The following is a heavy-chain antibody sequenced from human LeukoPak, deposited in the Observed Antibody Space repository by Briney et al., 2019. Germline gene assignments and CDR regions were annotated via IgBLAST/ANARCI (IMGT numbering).Heavy chain of an antibody. CDR2: ITRVSTYT. J-gene: IGHJ3*02. Sequence: GSLRLSCAASGFTFIDFAMNCVRQAPGKGLEWVSSITRVSTYTYYSESVQGRFTISRDNHKDLLYLQLNSLRGDDSGIYYCTRDRNDYGDPDAFDIWGQGTVVTVSS. CDR1: GFTFIDFA. CDR3: TRDRNDYGDPDAFDI. V-gene: IGHV3-21*01. D-gene: IGHD4-17*01.